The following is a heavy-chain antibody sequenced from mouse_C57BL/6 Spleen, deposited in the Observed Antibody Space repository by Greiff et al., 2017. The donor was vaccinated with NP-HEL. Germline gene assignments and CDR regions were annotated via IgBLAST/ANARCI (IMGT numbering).Heavy chain of an antibody. V-gene: IGHV1-81*01. CDR3: ARGGDVGFAY. CDR1: GYTFTSYG. CDR2: IYPRSGST. J-gene: IGHJ3*01. Sequence: VQLQQSGAELARPGASVKLSCKASGYTFTSYGMSWVKQRTGQGLEWIGEIYPRSGSTYYNEKFKGKATLTADKSSSTAYMELRSLTSEDSAVCFCARGGDVGFAYWGQGTLVTVSA.